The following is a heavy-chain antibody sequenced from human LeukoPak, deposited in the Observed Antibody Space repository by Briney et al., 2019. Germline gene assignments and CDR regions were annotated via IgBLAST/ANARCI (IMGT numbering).Heavy chain of an antibody. CDR1: GFTFSSYS. Sequence: GGSLRLSCAASGFTFSSYSMNWVRQAPGKGLEWVSYISSSSSTIYYADSVKGRFTISRDNAKNSLYLQMNSLRAEDTAVYYCARMLGRYFDYWGQGTLVTVSS. D-gene: IGHD7-27*01. CDR3: ARMLGRYFDY. CDR2: ISSSSSTI. V-gene: IGHV3-48*04. J-gene: IGHJ4*02.